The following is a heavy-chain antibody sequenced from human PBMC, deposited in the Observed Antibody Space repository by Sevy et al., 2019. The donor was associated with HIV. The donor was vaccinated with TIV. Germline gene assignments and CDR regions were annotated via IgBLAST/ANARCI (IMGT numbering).Heavy chain of an antibody. CDR3: ARGYYDFWSGPPATKAYNWFDP. CDR2: ISSSSSTI. V-gene: IGHV3-48*01. CDR1: GFTFSSYS. D-gene: IGHD3-3*01. J-gene: IGHJ5*02. Sequence: GGSLRLSCAASGFTFSSYSMNWVRQAPGKGLEWVSYISSSSSTIYYADSVKGRFTISRDNAKNSLYLQMNSLRAEDTAVYDCARGYYDFWSGPPATKAYNWFDPWGQGTLVTVSS.